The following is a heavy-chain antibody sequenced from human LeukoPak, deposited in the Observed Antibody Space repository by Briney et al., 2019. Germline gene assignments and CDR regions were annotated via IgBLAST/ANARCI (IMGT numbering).Heavy chain of an antibody. V-gene: IGHV1-18*01. Sequence: ASVKVSCKASGYTFTSYGISWVRQAPGQGLEWMGWISAYNGNTNYAQKLQGRVTMTTDTSTSTAYMELRSLGSDDTAVYYCARAPHYYDSSGYLDWGQGTLVTVSS. D-gene: IGHD3-22*01. J-gene: IGHJ4*02. CDR3: ARAPHYYDSSGYLD. CDR2: ISAYNGNT. CDR1: GYTFTSYG.